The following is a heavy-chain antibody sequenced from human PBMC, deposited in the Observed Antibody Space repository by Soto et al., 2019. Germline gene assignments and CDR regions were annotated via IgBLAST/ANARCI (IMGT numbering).Heavy chain of an antibody. J-gene: IGHJ4*02. V-gene: IGHV4-39*01. CDR2: IYYSGST. D-gene: IGHD7-27*01. Sequence: SETLSLTCTVSGGSISSSSYYWGWIRQPPGKGLEWIGSIYYSGSTYYNPSLKSRVTISVDTSKNQFSLKLSSVTAADTAVYYCARRFSRGHWDFDYWGQGTLVTVSS. CDR3: ARRFSRGHWDFDY. CDR1: GGSISSSSYY.